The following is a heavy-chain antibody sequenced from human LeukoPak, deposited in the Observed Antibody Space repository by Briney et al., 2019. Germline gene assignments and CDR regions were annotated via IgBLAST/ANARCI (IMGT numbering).Heavy chain of an antibody. V-gene: IGHV3-48*01. CDR2: ITGSSSTI. J-gene: IGHJ5*01. CDR1: GFTFRNYN. D-gene: IGHD6-13*01. CDR3: AREPTYTSSWYTTCDS. Sequence: GGSLRLSCAGSGFTFRNYNMNWVRQAPGKGLEWVSYITGSSSTIYYAAPVQGRFTISRDNAKNSLYLQMNSLRAEDTAVHYCAREPTYTSSWYTTCDSWGQGTLVSVSS.